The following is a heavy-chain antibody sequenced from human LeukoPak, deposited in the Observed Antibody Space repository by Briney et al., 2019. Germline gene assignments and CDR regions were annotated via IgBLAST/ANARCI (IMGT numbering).Heavy chain of an antibody. Sequence: GGSLRLSCAASGFTFSSYAMHWVRQAPGKGLEWVAVISYDGSNKYYADSVKGRFTISRDNSKNTLYLQMNSLRAEDTAVYYCAKDLVMGPRGPEYFQHWGQGTLVTVSS. CDR1: GFTFSSYA. CDR2: ISYDGSNK. CDR3: AKDLVMGPRGPEYFQH. J-gene: IGHJ1*01. D-gene: IGHD3-16*01. V-gene: IGHV3-30*04.